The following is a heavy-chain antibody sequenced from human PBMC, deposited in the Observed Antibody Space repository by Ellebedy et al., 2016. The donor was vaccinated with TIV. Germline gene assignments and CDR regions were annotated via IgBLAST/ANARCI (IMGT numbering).Heavy chain of an antibody. V-gene: IGHV4-39*07. Sequence: SETLSLTCSVSGGSISIGGYYWDWIRQTPGRRLEWIGSLYYSGSTHYNPSLKSRVTISMHTSKNQFSLKLSSVTAADTAVYYCARGRSFEAFDVWGQGTVVTVSS. CDR3: ARGRSFEAFDV. J-gene: IGHJ3*01. CDR1: GGSISIGGYY. CDR2: LYYSGST.